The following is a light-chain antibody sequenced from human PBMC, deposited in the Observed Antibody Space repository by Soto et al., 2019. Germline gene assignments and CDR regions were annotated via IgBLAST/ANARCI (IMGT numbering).Light chain of an antibody. CDR2: GAS. CDR1: QSVNSN. J-gene: IGKJ2*01. V-gene: IGKV3-15*01. CDR3: QQYNNRPPDT. Sequence: EIVMTQSPATLSVSPGERATLSCRASQSVNSNLAWYQQKPGQAPRLLINGASTRVAGSPARFSGSGSGTEFSLTISSLQSEDFAVYYCQQYNNRPPDTFGQGTKLEIK.